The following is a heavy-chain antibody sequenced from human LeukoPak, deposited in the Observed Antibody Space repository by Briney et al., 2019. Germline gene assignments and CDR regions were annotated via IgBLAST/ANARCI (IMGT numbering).Heavy chain of an antibody. J-gene: IGHJ2*01. D-gene: IGHD7-27*01. Sequence: GGSLRLSCAASGFTFSSYEMNWVRQAPGKGLEWVSYISSSGSTKYYADSVKGRFTISRDNAKNSLYLQMNSLRAEDTAVYYCARDPQSNLGPTYCYFDLWARGPLVSVSS. CDR1: GFTFSSYE. CDR3: ARDPQSNLGPTYCYFDL. V-gene: IGHV3-48*03. CDR2: ISSSGSTK.